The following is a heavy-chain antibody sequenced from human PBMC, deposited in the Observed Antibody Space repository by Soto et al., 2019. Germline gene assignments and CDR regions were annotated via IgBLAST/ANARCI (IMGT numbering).Heavy chain of an antibody. CDR1: GITFGFRA. CDR2: ITDTGGDT. D-gene: IGHD3-10*01. V-gene: IGHV3-23*01. Sequence: HPWGSLVISWGSSGITFGFRAMSWVRHAPGEGLEWVSTITDTGGDTKYADSVRGRFTMSRDNSKKTLYLQMNSLRVEDSALYYCARGSTDSYQGSRIFDFWGRGTLVTVSS. J-gene: IGHJ4*02. CDR3: ARGSTDSYQGSRIFDF.